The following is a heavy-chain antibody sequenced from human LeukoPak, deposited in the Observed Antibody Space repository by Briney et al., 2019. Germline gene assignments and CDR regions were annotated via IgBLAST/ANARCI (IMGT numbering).Heavy chain of an antibody. CDR2: ISSSGSTI. V-gene: IGHV3-48*03. CDR1: GFTFSSYE. CDR3: ARDLTGGYSYGDY. Sequence: PGGSLRLSCAASGFTFSSYEMNWVRQAPGKGLVWVSYISSSGSTIYYADSVKGRFTISRDNAKNSLYLQMNSLRAEDAAVYYCARDLTGGYSYGDYWGQGTLVTVSS. D-gene: IGHD5-18*01. J-gene: IGHJ4*02.